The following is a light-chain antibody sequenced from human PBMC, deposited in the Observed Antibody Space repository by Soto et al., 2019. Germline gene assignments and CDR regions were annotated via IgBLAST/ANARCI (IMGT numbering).Light chain of an antibody. CDR1: QSISSY. V-gene: IGKV1-5*03. Sequence: DIQMTQSPSSLSASVGDRVTITCRTSQSISSYLNWYQHKPGKAPKLLIYKASTLKSGVPSRFSGSGSGTGFTLTISSLQPDDFATYYCQHYNSYSEAFGQGTKVDIK. CDR2: KAS. J-gene: IGKJ1*01. CDR3: QHYNSYSEA.